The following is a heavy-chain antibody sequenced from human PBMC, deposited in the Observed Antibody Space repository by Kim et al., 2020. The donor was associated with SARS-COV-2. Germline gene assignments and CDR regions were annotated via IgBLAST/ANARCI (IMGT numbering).Heavy chain of an antibody. CDR3: ARGVFRGRFDY. J-gene: IGHJ4*02. CDR1: GGSISSYY. CDR2: IYYSGST. V-gene: IGHV4-59*13. Sequence: SETLSLTCTVSGGSISSYYWSWIRQPPGKGLEWIGYIYYSGSTNYNPSLKSRVTISVDTSKNQFSLKLSSVTAADTAVYYCARGVFRGRFDYWGQGTLVTVSS.